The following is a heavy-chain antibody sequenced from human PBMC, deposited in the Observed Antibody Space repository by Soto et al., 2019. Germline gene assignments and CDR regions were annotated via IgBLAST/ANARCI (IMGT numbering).Heavy chain of an antibody. CDR2: IWYDGSNK. J-gene: IGHJ5*02. D-gene: IGHD3-22*01. CDR3: ARPVGGDSSGYYYP. CDR1: GFTFSSYA. Sequence: QVQLVESGGGVVQPGRSLRLSCAASGFTFSSYAIHWVRQAPAKGLEWVAVIWYDGSNKYYADSVKGRFTISRDNSKNTLYLQMNSLRAEDTAVYYGARPVGGDSSGYYYPWGQGTLVTVSS. V-gene: IGHV3-33*01.